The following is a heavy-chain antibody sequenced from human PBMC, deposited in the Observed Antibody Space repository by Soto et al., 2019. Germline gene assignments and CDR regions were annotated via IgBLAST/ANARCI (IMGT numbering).Heavy chain of an antibody. CDR3: ARVGDYGMDV. V-gene: IGHV1-69*06. Sequence: QVQLVQSGAEMKKPGSSVEVSCKASGDTFSTHAITWVRQAPGQGLEWMGGIIPILGTPNYAQKFQGRVTIIADKSTSTAYMELSSVRSDDTAVYYCARVGDYGMDVWGQGTTITVSS. CDR1: GDTFSTHA. D-gene: IGHD3-10*01. J-gene: IGHJ6*02. CDR2: IIPILGTP.